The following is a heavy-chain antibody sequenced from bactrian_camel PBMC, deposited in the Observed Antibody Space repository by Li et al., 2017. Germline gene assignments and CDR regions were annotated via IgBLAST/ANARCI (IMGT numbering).Heavy chain of an antibody. CDR1: KYAYSSNC. D-gene: IGHD6*01. CDR3: ASPIGSSWYHEYKY. J-gene: IGHJ4*01. Sequence: HVQLVESGGGSVQAGGSLRLSCRASKYAYSSNCIGWFRQAPGKVRERVGLIDAGGTSTWYADSVKGRFTISRDNAKKTLYLQLNSLKTEDMAMYYCASPIGSSWYHEYKYWGQGTQVTVS. CDR2: IDAGGTST. V-gene: IGHV3S1*01.